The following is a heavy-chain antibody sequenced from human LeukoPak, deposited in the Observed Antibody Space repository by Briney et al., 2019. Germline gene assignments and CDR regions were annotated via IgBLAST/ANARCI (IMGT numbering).Heavy chain of an antibody. J-gene: IGHJ4*02. Sequence: SETLSLTCTVSGGSISSYYWSWIRQPPGKGLEWIGYIYYNGSTNYNPSLKSRVTISVDTSKNQFSLKLSSVTAADTAVYYCAREVSTSFRVFDYWGQGTLVTVSS. CDR1: GGSISSYY. CDR3: AREVSTSFRVFDY. V-gene: IGHV4-59*01. D-gene: IGHD5/OR15-5a*01. CDR2: IYYNGST.